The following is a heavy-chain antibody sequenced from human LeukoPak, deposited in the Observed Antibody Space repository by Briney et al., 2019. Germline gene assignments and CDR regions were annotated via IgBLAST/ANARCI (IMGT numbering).Heavy chain of an antibody. CDR1: GGSISSDGYS. D-gene: IGHD3-9*01. J-gene: IGHJ5*02. CDR3: ARDYDVLTAYPPAQLFDP. CDR2: IYYSGSS. Sequence: SSETLSLTCAVSGGSISSDGYSWNWIRQPPGKGLEWIGYIYYSGSSYYNPSLTSRVTISVDTSKNQFSLKLNSVTAADTAVYYCARDYDVLTAYPPAQLFDPWGQGTLVTVSS. V-gene: IGHV4-30-4*07.